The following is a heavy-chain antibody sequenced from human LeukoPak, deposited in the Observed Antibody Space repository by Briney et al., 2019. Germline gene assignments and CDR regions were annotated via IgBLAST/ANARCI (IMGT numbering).Heavy chain of an antibody. V-gene: IGHV4-39*01. Sequence: SETLSLTCTVSGGSISSSSYYWGWIRQPPGKGLEWIGSIYYSGSTYYNPSLKSRVTISVDTSKNQFSLKLSSVTAADTAVYYCARRRLLWFGEPFDPWGQGTLVTVSS. CDR3: ARRRLLWFGEPFDP. CDR2: IYYSGST. J-gene: IGHJ5*02. CDR1: GGSISSSSYY. D-gene: IGHD3-10*01.